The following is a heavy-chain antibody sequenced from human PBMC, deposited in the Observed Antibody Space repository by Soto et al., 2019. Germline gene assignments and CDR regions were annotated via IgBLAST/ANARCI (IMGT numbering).Heavy chain of an antibody. CDR1: GGSISSGGYS. Sequence: SETLSLTCAVSGGSISSGGYSWSWIRRPPGKGLEWIGYIYHSGSTYYNPSLKSRVTISVDTSKNQFSLKLSSVTAADTAVYYCARELTLNWFDPWGQGTLVTVSS. V-gene: IGHV4-30-2*05. J-gene: IGHJ5*02. D-gene: IGHD7-27*01. CDR3: ARELTLNWFDP. CDR2: IYHSGST.